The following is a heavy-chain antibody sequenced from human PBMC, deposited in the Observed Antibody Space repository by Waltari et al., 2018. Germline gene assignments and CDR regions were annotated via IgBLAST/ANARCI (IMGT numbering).Heavy chain of an antibody. CDR1: GGSISSGSYY. CDR3: AAETDYGRNDY. CDR2: IYTSGST. Sequence: QVQLQESGPGLVKPSQTLSLTCTVSGGSISSGSYYWSWIRQPAGKGLEWIGYIYTSGSTNYNPSLKSRVTISVDTSKNQFSLKLSSVTAADTAVYYCAAETDYGRNDYWGQGTLVTVSS. D-gene: IGHD4-17*01. V-gene: IGHV4-61*09. J-gene: IGHJ4*02.